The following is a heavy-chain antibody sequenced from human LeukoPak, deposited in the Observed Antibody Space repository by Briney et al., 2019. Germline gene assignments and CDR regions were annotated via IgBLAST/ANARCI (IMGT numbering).Heavy chain of an antibody. V-gene: IGHV5-51*01. Sequence: GESLKISCKGSGYSFTSYWIGWVRQMPGKGLEWMGIIYPGDSDTRYSPSFQGQVTISADKSISTAYLQWSSLKASDTAMYYCARPSYGSGSYYNGVGAFDIWGQGTMVTVSS. J-gene: IGHJ3*02. CDR2: IYPGDSDT. CDR1: GYSFTSYW. CDR3: ARPSYGSGSYYNGVGAFDI. D-gene: IGHD3-10*01.